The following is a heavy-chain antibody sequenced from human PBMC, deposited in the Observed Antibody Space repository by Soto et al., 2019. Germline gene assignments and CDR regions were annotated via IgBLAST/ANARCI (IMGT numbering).Heavy chain of an antibody. CDR3: ARVVYGDYYYYGMDV. Sequence: QVQLVQSAAEVKKPGASVKVSCKASGYTFTNYGISWVRQAPGQGLEWMGWISAYNGDTNYVQNLQGRVTMTTDTSTSTAYMELRSLRSDDTAVYYCARVVYGDYYYYGMDVWGQGTTVIVSS. D-gene: IGHD3-16*01. CDR2: ISAYNGDT. J-gene: IGHJ6*02. CDR1: GYTFTNYG. V-gene: IGHV1-18*01.